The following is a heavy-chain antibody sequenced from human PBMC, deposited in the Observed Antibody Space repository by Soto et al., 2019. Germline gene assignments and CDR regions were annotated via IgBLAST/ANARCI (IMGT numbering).Heavy chain of an antibody. CDR2: IYYSGST. J-gene: IGHJ5*02. D-gene: IGHD3-22*01. CDR3: ARGFFNYYDST. CDR1: GGSISSYY. V-gene: IGHV4-59*01. Sequence: PSETLALTCAASGGSISSYYWSWIRQPPGKGLEWIGYIYYSGSTNYNPSLKSRVTISVDTSKNQFSLKLSSVTAADTAVYYCARGFFNYYDSTWGQGTLVTVSS.